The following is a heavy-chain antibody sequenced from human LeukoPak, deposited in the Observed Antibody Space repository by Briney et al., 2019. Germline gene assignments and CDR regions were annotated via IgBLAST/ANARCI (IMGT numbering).Heavy chain of an antibody. D-gene: IGHD3-22*01. Sequence: GGSLRLSCAASGFTFSTYSMNWVRQAPGKGLEWVSSVSSSGSYIYYADSVKGRFTISRDNAKNSLYLQMNSLRAEDTAVYYCARDSSGYLGHIDYWGQGTLVTVSS. CDR1: GFTFSTYS. CDR2: VSSSGSYI. CDR3: ARDSSGYLGHIDY. J-gene: IGHJ4*02. V-gene: IGHV3-21*01.